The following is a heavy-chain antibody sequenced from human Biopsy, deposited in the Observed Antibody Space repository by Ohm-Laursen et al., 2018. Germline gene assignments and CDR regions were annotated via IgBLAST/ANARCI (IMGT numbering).Heavy chain of an antibody. CDR1: GGSIGSFF. V-gene: IGHV4-59*01. CDR2: IYYSGCT. D-gene: IGHD1-26*01. CDR3: ARVGAGAPSIDYFDY. Sequence: SQTLSLTCTVSGGSIGSFFWSWIRQPPGKGLEWIGYIYYSGCTNYNPSLRSRVTISVDRSKNQFSLELSSVTAADTAVYYCARVGAGAPSIDYFDYWGQGALVTVSS. J-gene: IGHJ4*02.